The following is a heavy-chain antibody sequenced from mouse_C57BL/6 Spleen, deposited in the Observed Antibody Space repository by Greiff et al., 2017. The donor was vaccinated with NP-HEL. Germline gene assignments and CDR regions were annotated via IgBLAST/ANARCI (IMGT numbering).Heavy chain of an antibody. Sequence: DVHLVESGGGLVKPGGSLKLSCAASGFTFSSYAMSWVRQTPEKRLEWVATISDGGSYTYYPDNVKGRFTISRDNAKNNLYLQMSHLKSDDTAMYYCARDYDYPFDYWGQGTTLTVSS. CDR1: GFTFSSYA. D-gene: IGHD2-4*01. CDR3: ARDYDYPFDY. J-gene: IGHJ2*01. V-gene: IGHV5-4*01. CDR2: ISDGGSYT.